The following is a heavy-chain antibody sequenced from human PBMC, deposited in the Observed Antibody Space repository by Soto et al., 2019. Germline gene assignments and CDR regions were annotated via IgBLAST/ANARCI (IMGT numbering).Heavy chain of an antibody. CDR1: GFTFSSYG. Sequence: GGSLRLSCAASGFTFSSYGMHWVRQAPGKGLEWVAVIWYDGSNKYYADSVKGRFTISRDNSKNTLYLQMNSLRAEDTAVYYCARDPAAAGTPGFDYWGQGTLVTVSS. CDR2: IWYDGSNK. D-gene: IGHD6-13*01. J-gene: IGHJ4*02. V-gene: IGHV3-33*01. CDR3: ARDPAAAGTPGFDY.